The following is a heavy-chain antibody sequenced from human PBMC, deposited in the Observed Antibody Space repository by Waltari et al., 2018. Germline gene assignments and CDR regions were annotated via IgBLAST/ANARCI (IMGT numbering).Heavy chain of an antibody. J-gene: IGHJ4*02. V-gene: IGHV4-4*09. CDR1: GGSISSYY. D-gene: IGHD2-21*01. CDR2: IYTSGST. CDR3: AGEKAKRGCGGDCYSRGFDY. Sequence: QVQLQESGPGLVKPSETLSLTCTVSGGSISSYYWSWIRQPPGKGLEWIGYIYTSGSTNYNPSLKSRVTISVDTSKNQFSLKLSSVTAADTAVYYCAGEKAKRGCGGDCYSRGFDYWGQGTLVTVSS.